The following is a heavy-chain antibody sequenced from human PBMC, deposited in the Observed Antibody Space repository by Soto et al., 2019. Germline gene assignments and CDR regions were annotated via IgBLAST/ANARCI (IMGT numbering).Heavy chain of an antibody. D-gene: IGHD6-19*01. CDR1: DDSFRGAEYY. CDR3: ARGPAYIDGWRTFDL. V-gene: IGHV4-61*08. CDR2: TYYNGGT. J-gene: IGHJ4*02. Sequence: LSLTCTVSDDSFRGAEYYWSWIRQPLGKGPEWIGYTYYNGGTKYNPALRSRVTMSEDTSKNQFSLRLSSVTAADTAVYFCARGPAYIDGWRTFDLWGRGILVTVSS.